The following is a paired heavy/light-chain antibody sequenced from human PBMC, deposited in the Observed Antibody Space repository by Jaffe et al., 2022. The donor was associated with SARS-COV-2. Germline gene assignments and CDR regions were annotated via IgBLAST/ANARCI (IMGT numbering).Light chain of an antibody. J-gene: IGKJ4*01. CDR2: AAS. Sequence: EIVLTQSPGTLSLSPGERATLSCKASQSVSNSYFAWYQQKSGQAPRLLIYAASSRAAGVPDRFSGSGSGTDFTLTISRLEPEDFAVYYCQQYGSSLTFGGGTRVEIK. CDR1: QSVSNSY. V-gene: IGKV3-20*01. CDR3: QQYGSSLT.
Heavy chain of an antibody. CDR3: ARAPPSYCTSTSCFLRYYFDY. V-gene: IGHV3-30*04. CDR2: ISYDGIHK. Sequence: QVQLVESGGGVVQPGRSLRLSCVASGFSFTNYDISWVRQAPGKGLEWVAVISYDGIHKYYADSVKGRFTISRDNSKNTLYLQMNSLRTDDTAVYYCARAPPSYCTSTSCFLRYYFDYWGQGTLVTVSS. CDR1: GFSFTNYD. J-gene: IGHJ4*02. D-gene: IGHD2-2*01.